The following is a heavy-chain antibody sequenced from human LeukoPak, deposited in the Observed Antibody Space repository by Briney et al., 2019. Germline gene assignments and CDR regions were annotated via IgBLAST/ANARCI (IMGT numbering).Heavy chain of an antibody. CDR1: GGSVSSYY. CDR3: ARNSGYSSNWFDP. J-gene: IGHJ5*02. CDR2: IYYSGST. D-gene: IGHD5-18*01. V-gene: IGHV4-59*08. Sequence: PSETLSLTCTVSGGSVSSYYWSWLRQPPGKGLEWIGYIYYSGSTNYNPSLKSRVTISVDTSKNQFSLKLSSVTAADTAVYYCARNSGYSSNWFDPWGQGTLVTVSS.